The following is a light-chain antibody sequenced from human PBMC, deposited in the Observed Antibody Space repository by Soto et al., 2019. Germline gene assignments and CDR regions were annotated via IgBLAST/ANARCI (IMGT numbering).Light chain of an antibody. J-gene: IGLJ1*01. CDR3: SSYTSSSTYV. Sequence: QYVLTQTASVSGSPGQSITISCSGTSSDVGGYDYVSWYQHHPGKAPKLMIYEVSNRPSGVSNRFSGSKSGSTASLTISGLQAEDEADYYCSSYTSSSTYVFGTGTKVTVL. CDR1: SSDVGGYDY. V-gene: IGLV2-14*01. CDR2: EVS.